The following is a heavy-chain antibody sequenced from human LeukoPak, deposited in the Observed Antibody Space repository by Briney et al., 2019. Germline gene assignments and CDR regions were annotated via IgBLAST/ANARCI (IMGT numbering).Heavy chain of an antibody. D-gene: IGHD2-8*01. J-gene: IGHJ4*02. CDR3: ARELWDIVLMVYAMGVFDY. V-gene: IGHV3-48*03. Sequence: GGSLRLSCAASGFTFSSYEMNWVRQAPGKGLEWVSYISSSGSTIYYADSVKGRFTISRDNAKNSLYLQMNSLRAEDTAVYYCARELWDIVLMVYAMGVFDYWGQGTLVTVSS. CDR2: ISSSGSTI. CDR1: GFTFSSYE.